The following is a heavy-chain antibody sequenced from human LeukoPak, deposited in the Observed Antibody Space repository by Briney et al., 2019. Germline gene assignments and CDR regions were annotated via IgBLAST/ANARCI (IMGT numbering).Heavy chain of an antibody. J-gene: IGHJ4*03. CDR2: ISYDGSNK. CDR3: ARPLGYCSSTSCQAFDY. D-gene: IGHD2-2*01. V-gene: IGHV3-30-3*01. Sequence: GRSLRLSCAASGFTFSSYAMHWVRQAPGKGLEWVAVISYDGSNKYYADSVKGRFTISRDNSKNTLYLQMNSLRAEDTAVYYCARPLGYCSSTSCQAFDYWGQGTTVTVSS. CDR1: GFTFSSYA.